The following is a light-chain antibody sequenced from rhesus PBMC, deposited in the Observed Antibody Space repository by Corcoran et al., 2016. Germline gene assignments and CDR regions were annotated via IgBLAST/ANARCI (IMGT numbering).Light chain of an antibody. CDR1: RGISNW. CDR2: AAS. J-gene: IGKJ2*01. Sequence: DIQMTQSPSSLSASVGDRVPIPCQASRGISNWLAWYQQKPGKVPKFRIYAASRLQSGVPSRFSGSGSGTEFTLTISSLQPEDIATYYCQQHNSNPYSVGQGTKVEIK. V-gene: IGKV1-33*02. CDR3: QQHNSNPYS.